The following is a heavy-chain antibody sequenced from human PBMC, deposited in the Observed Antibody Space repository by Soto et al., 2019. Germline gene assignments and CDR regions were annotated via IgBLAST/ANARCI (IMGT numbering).Heavy chain of an antibody. CDR2: IYYSGST. J-gene: IGHJ4*02. Sequence: SETLSLTCTVSGGSISSSSYYWGWIRQPPGKGLEWIGSIYYSGSTYYNPSLKSRVTISVDTSKNQFSLKLSSVTAADTAVYYCARRSSRRARDVLRFLEWLRPFDYWGQGTLVTVSS. CDR3: ARRSSRRARDVLRFLEWLRPFDY. D-gene: IGHD3-3*01. V-gene: IGHV4-39*01. CDR1: GGSISSSSYY.